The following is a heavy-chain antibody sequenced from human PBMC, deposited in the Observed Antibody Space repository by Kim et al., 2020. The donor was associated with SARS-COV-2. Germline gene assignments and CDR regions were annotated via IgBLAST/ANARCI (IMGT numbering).Heavy chain of an antibody. V-gene: IGHV3-23*01. Sequence: GGSLRLSCAASGFTFSSYAMSWVRQSPGKGLEWVSAISGSGGSTYYADSVKGRFTISRDNSKNTLYLQMNSLRAEDTAVYYCANDPIAVVVPAAVLFDYWGQGTLVTVSS. CDR1: GFTFSSYA. CDR3: ANDPIAVVVPAAVLFDY. D-gene: IGHD2-2*01. J-gene: IGHJ4*02. CDR2: ISGSGGST.